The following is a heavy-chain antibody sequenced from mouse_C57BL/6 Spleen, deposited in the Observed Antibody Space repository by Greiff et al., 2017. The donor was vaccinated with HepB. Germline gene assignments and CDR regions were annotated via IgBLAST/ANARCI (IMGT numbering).Heavy chain of an antibody. D-gene: IGHD1-1*01. CDR1: GYTFTSYW. CDR2: IDPSDSYT. V-gene: IGHV1-50*01. Sequence: QVQLQQPGAELVKPGASVKLSCKASGYTFTSYWMQWVKQRPGQGLEWIGEIDPSDSYTNYNQKFKGKATWTVDTSSSTAYMQLSSLTSEDSAVYYCARRDYVISYAGFAYWGQGTLVTVSA. CDR3: ARRDYVISYAGFAY. J-gene: IGHJ3*01.